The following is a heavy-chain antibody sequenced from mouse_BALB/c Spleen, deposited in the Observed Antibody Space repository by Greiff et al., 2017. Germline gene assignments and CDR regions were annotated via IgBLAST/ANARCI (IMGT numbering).Heavy chain of an antibody. J-gene: IGHJ2*01. D-gene: IGHD2-4*01. CDR1: GFTFSDYY. Sequence: EVKLMESGGGLVKPGGSLKLSCAASGFTFSDYYMYWVRQTPEKRLEWVATISDGGSYTYYPDSVKGRFTISRDNAKNNLYLQMSSLKSEDTAMYYCARGYYDSYYFDYWGQGTTLTVSS. CDR2: ISDGGSYT. CDR3: ARGYYDSYYFDY. V-gene: IGHV5-4*02.